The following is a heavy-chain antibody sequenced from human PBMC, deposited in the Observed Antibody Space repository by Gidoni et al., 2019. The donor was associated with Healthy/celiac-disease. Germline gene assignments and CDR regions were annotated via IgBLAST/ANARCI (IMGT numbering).Heavy chain of an antibody. Sequence: EVQLVESGGGLVQPGGSLRLSCAASGFTFSSYWMHWVRQAPGTGLVWVSRIKSDGSSTSYADSVKGRFTISRDNAKNTLYLQMNSLRAEDTAVYYCARDPASSSWSLSYYFDYWGQGTLVTVSS. CDR1: GFTFSSYW. CDR2: IKSDGSST. CDR3: ARDPASSSWSLSYYFDY. D-gene: IGHD6-13*01. V-gene: IGHV3-74*01. J-gene: IGHJ4*02.